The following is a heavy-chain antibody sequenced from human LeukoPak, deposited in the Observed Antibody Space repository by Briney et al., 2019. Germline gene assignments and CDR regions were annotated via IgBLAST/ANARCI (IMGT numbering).Heavy chain of an antibody. V-gene: IGHV3-48*03. CDR2: ISSSGSTI. J-gene: IGHJ4*02. Sequence: GGSLRLSCAASGFTFSSYETNWVRQAPGKGLEWVSYISSSGSTIYYADSVKGRFTISRDNAKNSLYLQMNSLRAEDTAVYYCASDAEYCSGGSCYRGNFDYWGQGTLVTVSS. D-gene: IGHD2-15*01. CDR1: GFTFSSYE. CDR3: ASDAEYCSGGSCYRGNFDY.